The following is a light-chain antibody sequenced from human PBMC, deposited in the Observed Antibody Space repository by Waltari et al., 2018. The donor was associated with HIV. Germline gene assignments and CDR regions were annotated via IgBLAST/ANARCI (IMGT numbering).Light chain of an antibody. CDR3: SSYTSTSTVYV. CDR1: SGAVGGYNP. CDR2: AVS. Sequence: SARTHPASVSGSPGPSITIPCPGTSGAVGGYNPVSWYQLHPGKAPKLMIYAVSNRPSGVSNRFSGSKSDNTASLTISGLQAEDEADYYCSSYTSTSTVYVFGTGTEVTVL. J-gene: IGLJ1*01. V-gene: IGLV2-14*03.